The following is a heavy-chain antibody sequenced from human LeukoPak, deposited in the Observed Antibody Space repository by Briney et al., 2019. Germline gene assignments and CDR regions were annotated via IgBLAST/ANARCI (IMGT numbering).Heavy chain of an antibody. Sequence: ASVKVSCKASGYTFTSYGISWVRQAPGQGLEWMGWISAYNGNTNYAQKLQGRVTMTTDTSSSTAYMELRSLRSDDTAVYYCARHCSSTSCYKYWGQGTLVTVSS. CDR3: ARHCSSTSCYKY. J-gene: IGHJ4*02. CDR1: GYTFTSYG. D-gene: IGHD2-2*02. CDR2: ISAYNGNT. V-gene: IGHV1-18*01.